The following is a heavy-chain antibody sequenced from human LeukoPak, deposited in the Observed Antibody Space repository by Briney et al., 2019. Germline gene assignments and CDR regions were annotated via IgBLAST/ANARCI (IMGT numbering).Heavy chain of an antibody. D-gene: IGHD6-19*01. CDR3: ARSSGSGWSFFDY. J-gene: IGHJ4*02. CDR1: GYXFPSYW. V-gene: IGHV5-51*01. CDR2: IYPADSDA. Sequence: GESLKISCNGSGYXFPSYWIGWVRQMPGKGLEWMGIIYPADSDARYSPSFQGHVTLSADKSISTAYLQWSSLRASDTAMYYCARSSGSGWSFFDYWGQGTLVTVSS.